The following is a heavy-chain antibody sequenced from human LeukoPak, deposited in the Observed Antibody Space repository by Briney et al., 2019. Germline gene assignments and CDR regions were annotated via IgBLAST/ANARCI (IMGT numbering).Heavy chain of an antibody. D-gene: IGHD2-2*01. CDR2: IYYSGTP. J-gene: IGHJ6*02. CDR3: ASHGAGGYAYYYYGMDV. CDR1: GGSISNYY. V-gene: IGHV4-59*08. Sequence: SETLSLTCAVSGGSISNYYWSWIRQPPGKGLECIVYIYYSGTPNYNPSLQSRVTISLDTTKSQFSLKVNCVTAADTAVYYCASHGAGGYAYYYYGMDVWGLGATVTVSS.